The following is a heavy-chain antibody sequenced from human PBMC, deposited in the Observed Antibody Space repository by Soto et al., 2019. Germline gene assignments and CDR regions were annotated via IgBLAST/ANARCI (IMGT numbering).Heavy chain of an antibody. V-gene: IGHV4-61*01. CDR3: ATGYDFWSGKTPDAFDI. CDR1: GGSISSSSYY. J-gene: IGHJ3*02. Sequence: SETLSLTCTVSGGSISSSSYYWNWIRQPPGRGLEWIGYIYYSGSTNYTPSLKSRVTISVDTSKNQFSLRLSSVTAADTAMYYCATGYDFWSGKTPDAFDIWGQVTMVTVSS. CDR2: IYYSGST. D-gene: IGHD3-3*01.